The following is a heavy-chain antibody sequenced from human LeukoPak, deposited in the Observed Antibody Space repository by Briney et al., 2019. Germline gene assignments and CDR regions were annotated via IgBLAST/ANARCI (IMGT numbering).Heavy chain of an antibody. Sequence: PSETLSLTCTVSGNSFGDYYWSWIRQPPGKGLEWIGSIYYSGSTYYNPSLKSRVTISVDTSKNQFSLKLSSVTAADTAVYYCARHGGFGANWFDPWGQGTLVTVSS. CDR3: ARHGGFGANWFDP. CDR1: GNSFGDYY. J-gene: IGHJ5*02. CDR2: IYYSGST. D-gene: IGHD3-10*01. V-gene: IGHV4-39*01.